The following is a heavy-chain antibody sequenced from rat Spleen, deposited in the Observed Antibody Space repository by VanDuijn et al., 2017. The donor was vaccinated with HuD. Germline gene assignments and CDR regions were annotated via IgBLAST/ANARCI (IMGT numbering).Heavy chain of an antibody. CDR2: ISSSSGT. CDR3: TRMYTTDWYFDF. Sequence: AVQLVESGGGLVQPGESLKLSCSASGFTFGSFGMHWIRQGPGKGLDWVAYISSSSGTVYSDAVKERFTVSRDNAKNTLYLQLNSLKSEDTAIYYCTRMYTTDWYFDFWGQGVMVTVSS. CDR1: GFTFGSFG. V-gene: IGHV5-62*01. J-gene: IGHJ2*01. D-gene: IGHD1-6*01.